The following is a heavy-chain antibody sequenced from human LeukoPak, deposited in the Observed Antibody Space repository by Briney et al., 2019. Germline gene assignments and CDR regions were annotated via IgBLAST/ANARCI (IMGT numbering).Heavy chain of an antibody. CDR3: ARHGRYSSGSRWFGP. CDR1: GYRFTSYW. CDR2: IYPGDSDT. Sequence: GESLEISFKGSGYRFTSYWIGWVRPMPGKGVGWMGIIYPGDSDTRYSPSFQGQVTISADKSISTAYLQWSSLKASDTAMYYCARHGRYSSGSRWFGPWGQGTLVTVSS. V-gene: IGHV5-51*01. D-gene: IGHD3-22*01. J-gene: IGHJ5*02.